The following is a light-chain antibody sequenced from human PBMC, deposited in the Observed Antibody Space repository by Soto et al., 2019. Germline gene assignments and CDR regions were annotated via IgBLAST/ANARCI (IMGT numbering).Light chain of an antibody. CDR2: SNN. CDR3: AAWDDSLNGYVV. J-gene: IGLJ2*01. Sequence: QAVVTQPPSASGTPGQRVTISCSGSSSNIGSKTVNWYQQLPGTAPKLLIYSNNQRPSGAPDRFSGSKSGTSASRAISGPQCEDEADYYGAAWDDSLNGYVVFGGGTKLTVL. CDR1: SSNIGSKT. V-gene: IGLV1-44*01.